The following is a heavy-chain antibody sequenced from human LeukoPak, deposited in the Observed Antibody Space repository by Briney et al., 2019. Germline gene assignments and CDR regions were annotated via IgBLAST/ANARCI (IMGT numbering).Heavy chain of an antibody. V-gene: IGHV1-8*03. Sequence: ASVKVSCKASGYTFTSYDINWVRQATGQGLEWMGWMNPNSGNTGYAQKFQGRVTITRNTSISTAYMELSSLRSEDTAVYYCAGSSATYYYDSSGYVYYMDVWGKGTTVTVSS. CDR1: GYTFTSYD. D-gene: IGHD3-22*01. J-gene: IGHJ6*03. CDR3: AGSSATYYYDSSGYVYYMDV. CDR2: MNPNSGNT.